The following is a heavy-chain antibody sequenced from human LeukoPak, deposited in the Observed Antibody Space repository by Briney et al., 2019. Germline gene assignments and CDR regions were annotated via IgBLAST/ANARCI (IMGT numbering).Heavy chain of an antibody. CDR3: TTDTWYSAGH. CDR2: IKKDGSEK. J-gene: IGHJ4*02. Sequence: GGSLRLSCTASGFIFSGSWMAWIRQAPGKGLEWVAIIKKDGSEKYYVDSMKGRFTISRYNAKNSLFLQMNSLRAEDTAIYYCTTDTWYSAGHWGQGTLVTVSS. V-gene: IGHV3-7*03. CDR1: GFIFSGSW. D-gene: IGHD2-15*01.